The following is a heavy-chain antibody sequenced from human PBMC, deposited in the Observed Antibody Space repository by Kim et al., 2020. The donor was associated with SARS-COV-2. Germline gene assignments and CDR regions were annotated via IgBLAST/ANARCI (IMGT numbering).Heavy chain of an antibody. CDR1: GFTLDDYG. CDR2: INWNGGST. J-gene: IGHJ6*02. V-gene: IGHV3-20*01. D-gene: IGHD6-13*01. Sequence: GGSLRLSCAASGFTLDDYGMSWVRQAPGKGLEWVSGINWNGGSTGYADSVKGRFTIARDNAKNSLYLQMNSLRAEDTALYHCARTYSSSWYRYYYYYYGIDAWGQGTPVTVSS. CDR3: ARTYSSSWYRYYYYYYGIDA.